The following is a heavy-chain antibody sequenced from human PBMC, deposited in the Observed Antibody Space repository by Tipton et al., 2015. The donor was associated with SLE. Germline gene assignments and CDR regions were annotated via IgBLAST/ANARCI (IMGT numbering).Heavy chain of an antibody. CDR1: GGSISSYY. CDR3: ARESHDSSGYHYAFDI. Sequence: TLSLTCTVSGGSISSYYWSWIRQPAGKGLEWIGRIYNSGSTNYNPSLKSRVTMSEDTSKNQFSLKLSSVTAADTAVYYCARESHDSSGYHYAFDIWGQGTMVTVSS. CDR2: IYNSGST. V-gene: IGHV4-4*07. D-gene: IGHD3-22*01. J-gene: IGHJ3*02.